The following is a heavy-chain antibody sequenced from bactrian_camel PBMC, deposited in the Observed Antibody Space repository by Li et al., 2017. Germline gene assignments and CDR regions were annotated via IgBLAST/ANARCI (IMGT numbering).Heavy chain of an antibody. Sequence: HVQLVESGGGSVQAGGSLRLSCSPPEDTWSLYCMAWFREAPGKEREGVAAIDHDGSQRYADEVRGRFAISKDVARHTVTLRMNNLKPEDTGVYYCAGEQYGGCRASAAFGVWGQGTQVTVS. CDR1: EDTWSLYC. J-gene: IGHJ6*01. CDR2: IDHDGSQ. V-gene: IGHV3S53*01. D-gene: IGHD6*01. CDR3: AGEQYGGCRASAAFGV.